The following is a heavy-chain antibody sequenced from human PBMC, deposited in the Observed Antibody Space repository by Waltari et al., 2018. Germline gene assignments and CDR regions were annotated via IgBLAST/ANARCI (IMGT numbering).Heavy chain of an antibody. V-gene: IGHV3-74*01. Sequence: EVQMVESGGGLVQPGGSLRLSCAASGFTFSSSWTHWVRQAPGKGLVWVSRINSGGSGTSYADSGKGRFTISRDNAKNTLYLQMNSLRAEDTAVYYCGRREGSVTMVRGIDYWGQGTLVTVSS. CDR2: INSGGSGT. D-gene: IGHD3-10*01. CDR3: GRREGSVTMVRGIDY. J-gene: IGHJ4*02. CDR1: GFTFSSSW.